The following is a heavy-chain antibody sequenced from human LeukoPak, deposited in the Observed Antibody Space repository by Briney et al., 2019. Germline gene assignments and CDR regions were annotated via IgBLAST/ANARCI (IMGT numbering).Heavy chain of an antibody. J-gene: IGHJ4*02. CDR2: IRYDGNNK. Sequence: GGSLRLSCAASGFTISTYGMYWVRQAPGKGLGWVAFIRYDGNNKDYADSVKGRFTISRDNSQNTLYLQMNSLKGDDTAVYYCAKDWPLNWGQGTLVTVSS. CDR1: GFTISTYG. CDR3: AKDWPLN. V-gene: IGHV3-30*02.